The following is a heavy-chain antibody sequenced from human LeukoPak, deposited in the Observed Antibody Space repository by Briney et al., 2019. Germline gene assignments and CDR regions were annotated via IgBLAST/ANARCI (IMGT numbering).Heavy chain of an antibody. V-gene: IGHV3-48*01. Sequence: HAGGSLRLSCAASGFTFSSYSMNWVRQAPGKGLEWVSYISSSSSTIYYADSVKGRFTISRDNAKNSLYLQMNSLRAEDTAVYYCARDRVGYSSGWYFFGYWGQGTLVTVSS. CDR1: GFTFSSYS. J-gene: IGHJ4*02. D-gene: IGHD6-19*01. CDR3: ARDRVGYSSGWYFFGY. CDR2: ISSSSSTI.